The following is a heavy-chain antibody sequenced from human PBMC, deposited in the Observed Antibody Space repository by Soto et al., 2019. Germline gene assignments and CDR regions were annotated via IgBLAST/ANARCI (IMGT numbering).Heavy chain of an antibody. CDR3: ANRGYCSSTSCSYFDY. J-gene: IGHJ4*02. V-gene: IGHV3-23*01. CDR2: ISGSGGST. D-gene: IGHD2-2*01. CDR1: GFTFSSYA. Sequence: GGSLRLSCAASGFTFSSYAMSWVRQAPGKGLEWVSAISGSGGSTYYADSVKGRFTISRDNSKNTLYLQMNSLRAEDTDVYYCANRGYCSSTSCSYFDYWGQGTLVTVSS.